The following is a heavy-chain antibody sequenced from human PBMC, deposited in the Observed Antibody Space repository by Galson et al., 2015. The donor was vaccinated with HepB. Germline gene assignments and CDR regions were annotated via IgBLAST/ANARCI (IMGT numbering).Heavy chain of an antibody. Sequence: SLRLSCAASGFTFSSYGMHWVRQAPAKVQECVAVIWYDGITKYYADSVKGRFTISRDNSKNTLYLQMNSLRAEDTAVYYCANQGGLWLRDESCFDYWGQGDLGSV. CDR3: ANQGGLWLRDESCFDY. CDR1: GFTFSSYG. D-gene: IGHD3-16*01. V-gene: IGHV3-33*06. J-gene: IGHJ4*02. CDR2: IWYDGITK.